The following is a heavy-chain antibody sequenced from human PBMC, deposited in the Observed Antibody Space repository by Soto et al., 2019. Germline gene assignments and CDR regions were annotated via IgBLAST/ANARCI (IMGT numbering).Heavy chain of an antibody. D-gene: IGHD3-3*01. CDR3: ARVPLRFLEWLPPGWFDP. CDR2: INHSGST. V-gene: IGHV4-34*01. Sequence: SETLSLTCAVYGGSFSGYYWSWIRQPPGKGLEWIGEINHSGSTNYNPSLKSRVTISVDTSKNQFSLKLSSVTAADTAVYYCARVPLRFLEWLPPGWFDPWGQGTLVTVSS. J-gene: IGHJ5*02. CDR1: GGSFSGYY.